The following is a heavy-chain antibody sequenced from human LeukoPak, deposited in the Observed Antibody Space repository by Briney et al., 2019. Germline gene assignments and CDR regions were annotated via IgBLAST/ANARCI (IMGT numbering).Heavy chain of an antibody. CDR3: ARGGYVWGSYRQPYDY. CDR2: ISAYNGNT. CDR1: GYTFTSYG. D-gene: IGHD3-16*02. Sequence: ASVKVSCKASGYTFTSYGISWVRQAPGQGLEWMGWISAYNGNTNYAQKLQGRVTMTTDTSTSTAYMELSRLRSDDTAVYYCARGGYVWGSYRQPYDYWGQGTLVTVSS. J-gene: IGHJ4*02. V-gene: IGHV1-18*01.